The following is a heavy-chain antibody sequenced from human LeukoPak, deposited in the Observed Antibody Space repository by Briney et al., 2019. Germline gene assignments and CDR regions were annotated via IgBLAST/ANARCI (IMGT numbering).Heavy chain of an antibody. Sequence: ASVKVSCKASGYTFTDYYLHWVRQAPGQGLEWMGWISAYNGNTNYAQKLQGRVTMTTDTSTSTAYMELRSLRSDDTAVYYCARRIAVARKYNWFDPWGQGTLVTVSS. D-gene: IGHD6-19*01. CDR3: ARRIAVARKYNWFDP. V-gene: IGHV1-18*04. CDR1: GYTFTDYY. J-gene: IGHJ5*02. CDR2: ISAYNGNT.